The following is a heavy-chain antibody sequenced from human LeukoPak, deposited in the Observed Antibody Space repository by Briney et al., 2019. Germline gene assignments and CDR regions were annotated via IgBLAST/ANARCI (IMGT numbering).Heavy chain of an antibody. CDR3: AREVVTASTIDY. CDR1: GGSISSGDYY. V-gene: IGHV4-30-4*01. J-gene: IGHJ4*02. D-gene: IGHD2-21*02. CDR2: IYYSGST. Sequence: SETLSLTCTVSGGSISSGDYYWSWIRQPPGKGLEWIGYIYYSGSTYYNPSLKSRVTISVDTSKNQFSLKLSSVTAADTAVYYCAREVVTASTIDYWGQGTLVTVSS.